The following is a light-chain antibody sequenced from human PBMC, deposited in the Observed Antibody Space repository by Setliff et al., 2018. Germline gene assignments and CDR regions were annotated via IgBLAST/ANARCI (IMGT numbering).Light chain of an antibody. Sequence: QSALTQPPSASGTPGQSVTISCSGSTSNIGKNFVYWYQQVPGAVPKLLIYRNNQRPSGVSDRFSGSKSGTSASLAISGLRSEDGADYYCATWDDSLSAYGFGTGTKV. V-gene: IGLV1-47*01. CDR1: TSNIGKNF. CDR2: RNN. CDR3: ATWDDSLSAYG. J-gene: IGLJ1*01.